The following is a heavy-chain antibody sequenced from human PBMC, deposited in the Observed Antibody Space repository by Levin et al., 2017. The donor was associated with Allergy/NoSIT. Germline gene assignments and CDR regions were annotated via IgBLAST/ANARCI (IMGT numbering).Heavy chain of an antibody. D-gene: IGHD5-12*01. J-gene: IGHJ4*02. V-gene: IGHV3-23*01. CDR2: ISGSGGST. Sequence: GGSLRLSCAASGFTFSSYAMSWVRQAPGKGLEWVSAISGSGGSTYYADSVKGRFTISRDNSKNTLYLQMNSLRAEDTAVYYCAKDGYSGYDFFPVSDYWGQGTLVTVSS. CDR1: GFTFSSYA. CDR3: AKDGYSGYDFFPVSDY.